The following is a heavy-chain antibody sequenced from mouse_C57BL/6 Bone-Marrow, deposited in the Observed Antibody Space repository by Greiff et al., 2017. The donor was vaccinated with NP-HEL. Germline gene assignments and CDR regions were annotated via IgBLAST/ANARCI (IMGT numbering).Heavy chain of an antibody. J-gene: IGHJ1*03. CDR2: SRNKANDYTT. D-gene: IGHD4-1*01. V-gene: IGHV7-1*01. Sequence: EVKVVESGGGLVQPGRSLRLSCATSGFTFSDFYMEWVRQAPGKGLEWIAASRNKANDYTTEYSASVKGRFIVSRDTSQSILYLQMNALRAEDTAIYDCARDELDWYFDVWGTGTTVTVSS. CDR1: GFTFSDFY. CDR3: ARDELDWYFDV.